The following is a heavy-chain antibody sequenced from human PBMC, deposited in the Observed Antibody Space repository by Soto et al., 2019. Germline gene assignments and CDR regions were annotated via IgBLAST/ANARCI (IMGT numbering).Heavy chain of an antibody. CDR1: GGSISSYY. Sequence: QVQLQESGPGLVKPSEPLSLTCSVSGGSISSYYWSWIRQSPGTGLEWIGYINYSGTTEYNPSLKSRVSISIDSSKNQFSLKMISVTAADTAVYYCARGSVLGWLRSYFDYWGQGTLVTVSS. V-gene: IGHV4-59*01. CDR2: INYSGTT. CDR3: ARGSVLGWLRSYFDY. D-gene: IGHD5-12*01. J-gene: IGHJ4*02.